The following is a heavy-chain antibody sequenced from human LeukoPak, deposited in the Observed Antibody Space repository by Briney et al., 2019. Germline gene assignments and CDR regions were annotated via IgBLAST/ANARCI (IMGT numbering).Heavy chain of an antibody. D-gene: IGHD6-13*01. J-gene: IGHJ4*02. CDR2: ISGSGGST. CDR3: AKYLYGSSWI. CDR1: GFTFSSYA. V-gene: IGHV3-23*01. Sequence: PGGSLRLSCAASGFTFSSYAMSWVRPAPRKGLEWVSAISGSGGSTYYADSVKGRFTISRDNSKNTLYLQMNSLRAEDTAVYYCAKYLYGSSWIWGQGTLVTVSS.